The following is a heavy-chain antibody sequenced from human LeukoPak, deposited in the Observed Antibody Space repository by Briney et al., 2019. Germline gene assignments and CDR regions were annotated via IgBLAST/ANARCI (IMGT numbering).Heavy chain of an antibody. J-gene: IGHJ3*02. CDR1: GGSFSGYY. CDR3: ASGPSRGSYYGINAFDI. CDR2: INHSGST. Sequence: SETLSLTCAVYGGSFSGYYWSWIRQPPGKGLEWIGEINHSGSTNYNPSLKSRVTISVDTSKNQFSLKLSSVTAADTAVYYCASGPSRGSYYGINAFDIWGQGTMVTVSS. V-gene: IGHV4-34*01. D-gene: IGHD1-26*01.